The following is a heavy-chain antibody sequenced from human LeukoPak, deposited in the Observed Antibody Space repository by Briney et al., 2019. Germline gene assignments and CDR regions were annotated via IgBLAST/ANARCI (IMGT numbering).Heavy chain of an antibody. CDR2: IIPIFGTA. CDR3: ARVRRGYSYGYDY. CDR1: GGTFSSYA. J-gene: IGHJ4*02. V-gene: IGHV1-69*13. Sequence: ASVKVSCKASGGTFSSYAISWVRQAPGQGLEWMGGIIPIFGTANYAQKFQGRVTITADESTSTAYVELSSLRSEDTAVYYCARVRRGYSYGYDYWGQGTLVTVSS. D-gene: IGHD5-18*01.